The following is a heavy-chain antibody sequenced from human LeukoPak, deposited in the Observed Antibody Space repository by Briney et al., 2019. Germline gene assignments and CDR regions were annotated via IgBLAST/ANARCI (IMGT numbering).Heavy chain of an antibody. D-gene: IGHD2-2*01. CDR1: GLPIADFA. CDR2: ISGSGGST. Sequence: PGGSLRLSCVASGLPIADFAMHWVRQAPGKGLEWVSVISGSGGSTYYADSVKGRFTISRDNSKNTLYLQMNSLRAEDTAVYYCAKYLPNQLLKDWGQGTLVTVSS. CDR3: AKYLPNQLLKD. V-gene: IGHV3-23*01. J-gene: IGHJ4*02.